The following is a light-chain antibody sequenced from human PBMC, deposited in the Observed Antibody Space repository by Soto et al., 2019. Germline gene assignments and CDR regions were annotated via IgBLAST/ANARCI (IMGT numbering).Light chain of an antibody. J-gene: IGKJ4*01. CDR1: QSVSRA. CDR3: QQYSNWPLT. V-gene: IGKV3D-15*01. CDR2: GAS. Sequence: TQSPVTLSVSPGERGTLSCRASQSVSRALAWYQHRPGQAPRLLIYGASTRAPGIPARFSGSGSGAEFTLTISSLQSEDFAVYYCQQYSNWPLTFGGGTKVDI.